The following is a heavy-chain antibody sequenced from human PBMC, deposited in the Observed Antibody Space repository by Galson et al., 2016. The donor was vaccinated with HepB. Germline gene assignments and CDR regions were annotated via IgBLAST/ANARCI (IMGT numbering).Heavy chain of an antibody. CDR3: AYKTGAAYFDY. Sequence: PALVKPTQTLTLTCTFSGFSLRTSEMGVGWLRQPPGKALEWLALIYWDDDKRYSPSLKSRLTISKDTSNNQVVLTMTNMDPVDTATYYCAYKTGAAYFDYWGQGILVTVSS. CDR1: GFSLRTSEMG. D-gene: IGHD2-15*01. CDR2: IYWDDDK. J-gene: IGHJ4*02. V-gene: IGHV2-5*02.